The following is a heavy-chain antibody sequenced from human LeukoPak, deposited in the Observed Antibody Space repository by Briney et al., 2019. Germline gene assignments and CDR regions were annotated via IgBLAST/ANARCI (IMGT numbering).Heavy chain of an antibody. CDR2: MNPKTDNT. CDR1: GYTFTGYH. J-gene: IGHJ4*02. V-gene: IGHV1-8*01. CDR3: ARSGPISLRF. Sequence: ASVKVSCKASGYTFTGYHIHWVRQAPGQGLEWMGWMNPKTDNTEYAQKFQGRVTLTWTTSISTAYMELSSLKSEDTAVYFCARSGPISLRFWGQGTLVTVSS. D-gene: IGHD2/OR15-2a*01.